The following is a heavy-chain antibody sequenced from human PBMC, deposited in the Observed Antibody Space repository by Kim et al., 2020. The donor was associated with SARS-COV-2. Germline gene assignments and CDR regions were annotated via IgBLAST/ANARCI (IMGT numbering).Heavy chain of an antibody. V-gene: IGHV4-39*01. D-gene: IGHD1-1*01. CDR3: ARQTGTTRDYFDY. CDR1: GGSISSSSYY. J-gene: IGHJ4*02. Sequence: SETLSLTCTVSGGSISSSSYYWGWIRQPPGKGLEWIGSIYYSGSTYYNPSLKSRVTISVDTSKNQFSLKLSSVTAADTAVYYCARQTGTTRDYFDYWGQGTLVTVSS. CDR2: IYYSGST.